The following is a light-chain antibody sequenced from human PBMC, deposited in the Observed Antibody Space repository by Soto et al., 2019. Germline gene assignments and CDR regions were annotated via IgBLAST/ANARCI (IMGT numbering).Light chain of an antibody. CDR3: QSYDTGLRSGL. V-gene: IGLV1-40*01. CDR2: VNN. J-gene: IGLJ3*02. CDR1: NSNIGAGYD. Sequence: QSVLTQPPSVSGAPGQRVTISCTGRNSNIGAGYDVHWYQQLPGAAPKLLVYVNNNRPSGVPDRFSGSKSGTSASLAIAGLQAEDEADYYGQSYDTGLRSGLFGGGTKLTVL.